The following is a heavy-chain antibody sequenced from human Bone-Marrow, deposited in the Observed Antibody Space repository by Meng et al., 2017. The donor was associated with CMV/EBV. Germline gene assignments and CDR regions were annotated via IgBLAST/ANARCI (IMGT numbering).Heavy chain of an antibody. J-gene: IGHJ4*02. V-gene: IGHV4-34*01. CDR3: ARGRTAAGATTTTFDY. CDR1: GGSFSGYY. Sequence: QGQLQQGGRGLLKPPEALSLPRAVYGGSFSGYYWSWIRQPPGKGLEWIGEINHSGSTNYNPSLKSRVTISVDTSKNQFSLKLSSVTAADTAVYYCARGRTAAGATTTTFDYWGQGTLVTVSS. D-gene: IGHD6-13*01. CDR2: INHSGST.